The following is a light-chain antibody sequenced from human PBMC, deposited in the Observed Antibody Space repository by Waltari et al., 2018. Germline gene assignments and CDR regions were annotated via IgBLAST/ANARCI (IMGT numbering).Light chain of an antibody. V-gene: IGKV3-20*01. CDR3: QQYGRSWNT. CDR1: QSVSSNY. J-gene: IGKJ2*01. CDR2: GSS. Sequence: EIVLTKSPGTLTLSPGERASLPCRASQSVSSNYLAWYQQRPGQAPRLLIHGSSSRATGIPDRFSGSGSGTDFTLTISRLEPEDFAVYYCQQYGRSWNTFGQGTKLEIK.